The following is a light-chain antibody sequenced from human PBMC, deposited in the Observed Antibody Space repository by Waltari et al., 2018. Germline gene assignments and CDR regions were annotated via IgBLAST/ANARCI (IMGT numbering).Light chain of an antibody. J-gene: IGLJ1*01. V-gene: IGLV2-14*01. CDR2: EVT. CDR3: SSYTTSRTYV. CDR1: HSAVGRYNF. Sequence: QSALPQPASVSGSPGQSITISCTGTHSAVGRYNFVSWFQQHPGEAPKLMIYEVTNRPSGVSNRFSGSKSGNTASLIISGLQGEDEADYYCSSYTTSRTYVFGTGTKVTVL.